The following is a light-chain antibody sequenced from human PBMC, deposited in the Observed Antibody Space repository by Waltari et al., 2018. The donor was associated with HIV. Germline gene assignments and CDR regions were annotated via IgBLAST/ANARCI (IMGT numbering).Light chain of an antibody. V-gene: IGLV2-14*01. CDR2: DVS. CDR3: SSYTSSSTLYVV. CDR1: SSDVGGYNY. J-gene: IGLJ2*01. Sequence: QSALTQPASVSGSPGQAITISCTGTSSDVGGYNYVSWYQQHPGKAPKLMIYDVSYRPSGVSNRFSCSKSGNTASLTISGLQAKDEADYYCSSYTSSSTLYVVFGGGTKLTVL.